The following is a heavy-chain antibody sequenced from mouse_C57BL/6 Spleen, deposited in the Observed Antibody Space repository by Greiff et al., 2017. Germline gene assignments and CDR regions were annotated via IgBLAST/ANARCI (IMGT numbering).Heavy chain of an antibody. CDR3: ARRAAQASYAMDY. CDR1: GYTFTDYY. D-gene: IGHD3-2*02. Sequence: EVQLQQSGPELVKPGASVKISCKASGYTFTDYYMNWVKQSPGKSLEWIGDINPNNGGTSYNQKFKGKATLTVDKSSSTAYMELRSLTSEDSAVYYCARRAAQASYAMDYWGQGTSVTVYS. CDR2: INPNNGGT. J-gene: IGHJ4*01. V-gene: IGHV1-26*01.